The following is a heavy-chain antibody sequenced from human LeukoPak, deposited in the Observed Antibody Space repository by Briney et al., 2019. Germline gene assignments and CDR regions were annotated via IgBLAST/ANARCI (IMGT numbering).Heavy chain of an antibody. J-gene: IGHJ6*02. CDR2: ISYDGSNK. CDR1: GFTFSSYA. D-gene: IGHD3-22*01. Sequence: GGSLRLSRAASGFTFSSYAMHWVRQAPGKGLEWVAVISYDGSNKYYADSVKGRFTISRDNSKNTLYLQMNSLRAEDTAVYYCARGHDSAHVYYYYYGMDVWGQGITVTVSS. CDR3: ARGHDSAHVYYYYYGMDV. V-gene: IGHV3-30-3*01.